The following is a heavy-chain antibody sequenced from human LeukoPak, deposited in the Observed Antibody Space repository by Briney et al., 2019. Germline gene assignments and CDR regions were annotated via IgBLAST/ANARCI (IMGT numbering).Heavy chain of an antibody. J-gene: IGHJ4*02. V-gene: IGHV1-2*02. CDR1: GYTFTGYY. Sequence: ASVKVSCKASGYTFTGYYLHWVRQAPGQGLEWVGWINPDSAGTNYAQKFQGRVTMTRDTSISTVYMELWRLRSDGRAVYYCARVSRRGYSYGSFDYWGQGTLVTVSS. CDR2: INPDSAGT. D-gene: IGHD5-18*01. CDR3: ARVSRRGYSYGSFDY.